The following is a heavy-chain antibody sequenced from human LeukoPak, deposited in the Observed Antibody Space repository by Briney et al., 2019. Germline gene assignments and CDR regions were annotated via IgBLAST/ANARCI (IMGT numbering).Heavy chain of an antibody. CDR3: AATPYGSGSYRDPPDY. D-gene: IGHD3-10*01. Sequence: GGSLRLSCAASGFTFSSCAMNWVRQAPGKGLEWVSAISGSGGSTYYADSVKGRFTISRDNSKNTLYLQMNSLRAEDTAVYYCAATPYGSGSYRDPPDYWGQGTLVTVSS. J-gene: IGHJ4*02. V-gene: IGHV3-23*01. CDR2: ISGSGGST. CDR1: GFTFSSCA.